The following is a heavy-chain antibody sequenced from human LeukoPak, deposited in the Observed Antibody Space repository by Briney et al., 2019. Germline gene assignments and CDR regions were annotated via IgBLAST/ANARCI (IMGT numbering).Heavy chain of an antibody. Sequence: KPSETLSLTCTVSGGSISSYYWSWIRQPPGKGLEWIGYIYYSGSTNYNPSLKSRVTISVDTSKNQFSLKLSSVTAADTAVYYCARLPHTVGAAFDYWGQGTLVTVSS. J-gene: IGHJ4*02. D-gene: IGHD1-26*01. V-gene: IGHV4-59*08. CDR1: GGSISSYY. CDR3: ARLPHTVGAAFDY. CDR2: IYYSGST.